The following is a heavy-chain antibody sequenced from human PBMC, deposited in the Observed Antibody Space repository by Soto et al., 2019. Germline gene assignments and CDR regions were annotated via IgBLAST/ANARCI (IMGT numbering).Heavy chain of an antibody. D-gene: IGHD3-3*01. CDR1: GGSISSSSYY. J-gene: IGHJ6*02. Sequence: PSETLSLTCTVSGGSISSSSYYWGWIRQPPGKGLEWIGSIYYSGSTYYNPSLKSRVTISVDTSKNQFSLKLSSVTAADTAVYYCARRGVVNDYYYGMDVWGQGTTVTVSS. V-gene: IGHV4-39*01. CDR3: ARRGVVNDYYYGMDV. CDR2: IYYSGST.